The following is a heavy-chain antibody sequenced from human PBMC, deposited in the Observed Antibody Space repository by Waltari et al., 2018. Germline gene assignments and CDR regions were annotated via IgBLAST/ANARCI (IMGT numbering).Heavy chain of an antibody. V-gene: IGHV1-3*03. CDR3: ARDWYDSSAGDAFDI. CDR2: INAGDGNT. D-gene: IGHD3-22*01. CDR1: GYTFNRFA. J-gene: IGHJ3*02. Sequence: QVQLVQSGAEVKKPGASVKISCKASGYTFNRFAIHWVRQAPGQRLEWMGWINAGDGNTKYSQEFQGRVTITSDTSARTAYMELSGLRSEDMAIYFCARDWYDSSAGDAFDIWGQGTMVTVSS.